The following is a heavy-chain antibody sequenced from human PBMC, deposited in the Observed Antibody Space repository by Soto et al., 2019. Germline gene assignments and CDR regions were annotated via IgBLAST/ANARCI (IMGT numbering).Heavy chain of an antibody. CDR2: IYPGDSDT. CDR1: GYSFTSYW. V-gene: IGHV5-51*01. D-gene: IGHD2-15*01. CDR3: ARRGGCGGKSYYYYYYMDV. J-gene: IGHJ6*03. Sequence: GESLMISCKGSGYSFTSYWIGWVRQMPGKGLEWMGIIYPGDSDTRYSPSFQGQVTISADKSISTAYLQWSSLKASDTAMYYCARRGGCGGKSYYYYYYMDVWGKGTTVTVSS.